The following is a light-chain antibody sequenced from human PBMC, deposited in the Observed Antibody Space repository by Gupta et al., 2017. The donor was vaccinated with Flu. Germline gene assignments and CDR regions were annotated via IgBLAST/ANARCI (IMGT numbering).Light chain of an antibody. Sequence: QSALTQPASVSGSPGQSITISCTGTSSDVGAYNSVSWYQQHPGKAPKVIIFGVTNRSSGVSNRFSGSKSGNTASLTISGLQAQDEAHYYCCSITSATTMIFGGGTKVTVL. V-gene: IGLV2-14*01. CDR1: SSDVGAYNS. CDR2: GVT. J-gene: IGLJ2*01. CDR3: CSITSATTMI.